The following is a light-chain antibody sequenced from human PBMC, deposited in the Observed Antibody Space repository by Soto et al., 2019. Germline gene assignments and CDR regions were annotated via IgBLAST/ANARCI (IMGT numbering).Light chain of an antibody. CDR2: RNN. J-gene: IGLJ3*02. Sequence: QSVVTQPPSASGTPGQRVTISCSGSSSNIGSNHVYWYQQFPGTAPKLLIYRNNQRPSGVPDRFSGSKSGTSASLAISGLRSGDEADYDCAAWGDTHWVFGGGTKLTVL. CDR3: AAWGDTHWV. CDR1: SSNIGSNH. V-gene: IGLV1-47*02.